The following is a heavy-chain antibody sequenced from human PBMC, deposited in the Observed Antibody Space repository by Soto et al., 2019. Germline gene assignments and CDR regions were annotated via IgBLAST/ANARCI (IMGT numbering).Heavy chain of an antibody. J-gene: IGHJ3*02. CDR2: IYHSGST. D-gene: IGHD6-13*01. CDR3: ASIIAAAAFDAFQI. CDR1: GGSVSSGSYY. V-gene: IGHV4-61*01. Sequence: TSETLSLTCTVSGGSVSSGSYYWSWIRQPPGKGLEWIGEIYHSGSTNFRPSLKSRVSMSVDESKNEFSLRLSFVTAADTAVYYCASIIAAAAFDAFQIWGQGTMVTVSS.